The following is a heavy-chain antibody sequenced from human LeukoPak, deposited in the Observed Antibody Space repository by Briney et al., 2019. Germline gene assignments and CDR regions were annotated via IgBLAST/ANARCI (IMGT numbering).Heavy chain of an antibody. CDR3: ARDPHLGSGRGYYFDY. V-gene: IGHV3-48*01. Sequence: GGSLRLSCAASGFAFSSYSMNWVRQAPGKGLEWVSYVSSSGNTMYYADSVKGRFTISRDNTKNSLYLQMDSLRGADTAMYYCARDPHLGSGRGYYFDYWGQGTVLPVSS. J-gene: IGHJ4*02. CDR2: VSSSGNTM. CDR1: GFAFSSYS. D-gene: IGHD2-15*01.